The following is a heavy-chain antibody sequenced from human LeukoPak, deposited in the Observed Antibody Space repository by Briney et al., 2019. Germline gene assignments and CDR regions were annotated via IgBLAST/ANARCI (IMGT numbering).Heavy chain of an antibody. CDR1: GFTFSSYA. J-gene: IGHJ5*02. CDR3: AKDFMSYDYVWGSYPT. V-gene: IGHV3-23*01. D-gene: IGHD3-16*02. CDR2: ISGSGSST. Sequence: PGGSLRLSCAASGFTFSSYAMSWVCQAPGKGLEWVSSISGSGSSTYYADSVKGRFTISRDNSKNTLYLQMNSLRAEDTAVYYCAKDFMSYDYVWGSYPTWGQGTLVTVSS.